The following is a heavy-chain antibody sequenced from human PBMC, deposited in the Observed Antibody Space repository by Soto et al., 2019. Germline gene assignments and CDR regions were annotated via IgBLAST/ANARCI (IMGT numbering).Heavy chain of an antibody. V-gene: IGHV1-18*04. CDR3: ARDQRYSKYCSGDCGQYFDY. CDR2: ISPYNVNT. J-gene: IGHJ4*02. D-gene: IGHD2-21*02. CDR1: GYPFTGYG. Sequence: QVPLVQSGPEVKRPGASVKVSCKASGYPFTGYGISWVRQAPGQVLEWMGWISPYNVNTDSAQNFQDRVTMTTDTSTSTAYMELRSLRSDDTALYYCARDQRYSKYCSGDCGQYFDYWCQGTLVTVSS.